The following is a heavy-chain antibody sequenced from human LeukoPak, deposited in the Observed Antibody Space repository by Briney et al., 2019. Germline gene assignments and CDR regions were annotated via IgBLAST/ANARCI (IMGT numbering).Heavy chain of an antibody. V-gene: IGHV1-8*01. Sequence: EASVKASCKASGYTFTSYDINWVRQATGQGLEWMGWMNPNSGNTGYAQKFQGRVTMTRNTSISTAYMELSSLRSEDTAVYYCARGTYYYGSGRGRSVDYWGQGTLVTVSS. CDR2: MNPNSGNT. J-gene: IGHJ4*02. D-gene: IGHD3-10*01. CDR1: GYTFTSYD. CDR3: ARGTYYYGSGRGRSVDY.